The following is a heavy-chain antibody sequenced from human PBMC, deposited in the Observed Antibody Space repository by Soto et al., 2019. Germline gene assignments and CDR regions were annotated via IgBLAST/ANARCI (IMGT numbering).Heavy chain of an antibody. CDR2: IWYDGSNK. CDR1: GFTFSSYG. J-gene: IGHJ6*02. V-gene: IGHV3-33*01. CDR3: ARSPVYYYGSGSYYYYYGMDV. Sequence: QVQLVESGGGVVQPGRSLRLSCAASGFTFSSYGMHWVRQAPGKGLEWVAVIWYDGSNKYYADSVKGRFTISRDNSKNTLYLQMNSLRADDTAVYYCARSPVYYYGSGSYYYYYGMDVWGQGTTVTVSS. D-gene: IGHD3-10*01.